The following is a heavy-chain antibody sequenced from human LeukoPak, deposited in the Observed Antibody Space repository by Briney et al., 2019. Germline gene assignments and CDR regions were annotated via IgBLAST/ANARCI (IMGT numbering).Heavy chain of an antibody. Sequence: PGGSLRLSCAASGFSVSRNYMTWVRQAPGKGLEWVSVIYSGGRTDCADSVKGRFTISRDSSKNTLYLQMNSLRAEDTAVYYCTGDVIRGTNLGYWGQGTLVTVSS. CDR2: IYSGGRT. J-gene: IGHJ4*02. CDR3: TGDVIRGTNLGY. D-gene: IGHD3-10*01. CDR1: GFSVSRNY. V-gene: IGHV3-66*02.